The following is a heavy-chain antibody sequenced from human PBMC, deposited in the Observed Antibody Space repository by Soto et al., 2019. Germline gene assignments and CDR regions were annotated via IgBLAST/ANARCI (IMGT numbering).Heavy chain of an antibody. J-gene: IGHJ5*02. CDR1: GGSISSGGYY. V-gene: IGHV4-31*03. CDR2: IYYNGNT. Sequence: SETLSLTCTVSGGSISSGGYYWSWIRQHPGRGLEWIGYIYYNGNTYYNPSLKSRVTVSVDTPKNQFSLNVRSVTAADTAVYYCARCSLVVIPVPGFDPWGQGTLVTVSS. CDR3: ARCSLVVIPVPGFDP. D-gene: IGHD2-15*01.